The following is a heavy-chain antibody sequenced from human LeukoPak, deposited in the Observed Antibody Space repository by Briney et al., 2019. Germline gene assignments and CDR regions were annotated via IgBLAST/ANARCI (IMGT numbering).Heavy chain of an antibody. CDR2: ISYDGSNK. J-gene: IGHJ4*02. CDR1: GFTLSSYA. Sequence: PGGPLRLSCAASGFTLSSYAMHWVRQAPGKGLEGVAVISYDGSNKYYANSVKGRFTISRDNSKNTLYLQMNSLRAEDTAVYYCARELRYFARLGVFDYWGQGTLVTVSS. CDR3: ARELRYFARLGVFDY. D-gene: IGHD3-9*01. V-gene: IGHV3-30*04.